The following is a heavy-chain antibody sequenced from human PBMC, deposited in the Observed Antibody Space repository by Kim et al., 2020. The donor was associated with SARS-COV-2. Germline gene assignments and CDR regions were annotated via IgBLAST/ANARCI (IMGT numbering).Heavy chain of an antibody. CDR1: GGSFSGYY. V-gene: IGHV4-34*01. D-gene: IGHD1-26*01. J-gene: IGHJ4*02. CDR3: ARGVGATLPY. CDR2: INHSGST. Sequence: SETLSLTCAVYGGSFSGYYWSWIRHPPGKGLEWIGEINHSGSTNYNPSLKSQVTISVDTPKNQFSLKLSSVTAADTAVYYCARGVGATLPYWGQGTLVTVSS.